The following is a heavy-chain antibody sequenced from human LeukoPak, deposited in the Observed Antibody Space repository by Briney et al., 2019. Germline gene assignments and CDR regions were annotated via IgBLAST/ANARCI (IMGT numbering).Heavy chain of an antibody. CDR3: ARVGYYYDSSGYSKYVDY. D-gene: IGHD3-22*01. CDR1: GLTFSSYE. CDR2: ISSSGSTI. J-gene: IGHJ4*02. V-gene: IGHV3-48*03. Sequence: PGGSLRLSCAAFGLTFSSYEMNWVRQAPGKGLEWVSYISSSGSTIYYADSVKGRFIISRDNAKNSLYLQMNSLRAEDTAVYYCARVGYYYDSSGYSKYVDYWGQGTLVTVSS.